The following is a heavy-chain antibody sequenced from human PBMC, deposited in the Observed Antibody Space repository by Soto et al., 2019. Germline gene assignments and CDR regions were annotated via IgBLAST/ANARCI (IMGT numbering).Heavy chain of an antibody. CDR2: ILPIFGTA. CDR1: GGSFRREA. CDR3: ARGHEFGGNSAAFDG. Sequence: QVQLGQSGAEVKKPGSSVKVSCKASGGSFRREAINWVRQAPGQGPEWMGGILPIFGTADYAQTFQGRVTITADVSTTTTYMELSSPRFDDTAVYFCARGHEFGGNSAAFDGWCPGTIVSVSS. J-gene: IGHJ3*01. V-gene: IGHV1-69*12. D-gene: IGHD2-15*01.